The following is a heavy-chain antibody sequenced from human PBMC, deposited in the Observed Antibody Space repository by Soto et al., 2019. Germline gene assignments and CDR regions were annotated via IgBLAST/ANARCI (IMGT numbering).Heavy chain of an antibody. CDR1: GFTFSSYA. V-gene: IGHV3-23*01. D-gene: IGHD3-22*01. CDR2: ISGSGGST. J-gene: IGHJ4*02. Sequence: GGSLRLSCAASGFTFSSYAMSWVRQAPGKGLEWVSAISGSGGSTYYADSVKGRFTISRDNSKNTLYLQMNSLRAEDTAVYYCAKDRERIIMIVVVKALDFWGQGTLVTVSS. CDR3: AKDRERIIMIVVVKALDF.